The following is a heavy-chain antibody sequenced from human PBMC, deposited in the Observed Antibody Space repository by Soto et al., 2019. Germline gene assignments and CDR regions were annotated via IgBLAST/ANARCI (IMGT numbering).Heavy chain of an antibody. CDR3: DRTVDYYGMDV. CDR2: IYHAGSV. CDR1: GYSIGSGYY. J-gene: IGHJ6*02. V-gene: IGHV4-38-2*01. Sequence: NPSETLSLTCAVSGYSIGSGYYWAWIRQSPGKGLEWIGSIYHAGSVYYNPSLNGRVALSMDTSKNHFSLKLTSVTAEDTAVYYCDRTVDYYGMDVCGQGTAVIVS.